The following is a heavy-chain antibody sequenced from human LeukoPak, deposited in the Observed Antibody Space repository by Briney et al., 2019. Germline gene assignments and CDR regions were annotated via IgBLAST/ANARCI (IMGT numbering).Heavy chain of an antibody. D-gene: IGHD6-19*01. J-gene: IGHJ4*02. CDR1: GGTFSSYA. CDR3: ARYYSGWYYLDY. V-gene: IGHV1-69*01. CDR2: IIPIFGAA. Sequence: GASVKVSCKASGGTFSSYAISWVRQAPGQGLEWMGGIIPIFGAANYAQKFQGRVTITADESTSTAYMELSSLRSEDTAVYYCARYYSGWYYLDYWGQGTLVTVSS.